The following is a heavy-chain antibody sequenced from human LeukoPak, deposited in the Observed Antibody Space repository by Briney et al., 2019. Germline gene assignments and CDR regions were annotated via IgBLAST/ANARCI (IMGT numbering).Heavy chain of an antibody. CDR1: GFTFSTYS. D-gene: IGHD3-22*01. CDR2: ISSSSRTI. V-gene: IGHV3-48*02. Sequence: TGGSLRLSCAASGFTFSTYSMNWVRQAPGEELEWISYISSSSRTIYYADSVKGRFTISSDNAKNSLYLQMNSLRDEDTAVYYCARDYYDSSGYFYPNAFDIWGQGTMVTVSS. J-gene: IGHJ3*02. CDR3: ARDYYDSSGYFYPNAFDI.